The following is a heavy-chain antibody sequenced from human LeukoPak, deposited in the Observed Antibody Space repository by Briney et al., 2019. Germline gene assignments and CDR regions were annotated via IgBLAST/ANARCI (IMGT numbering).Heavy chain of an antibody. CDR1: GGSISNDNYY. D-gene: IGHD2-15*01. Sequence: SETLSLTCTVSGGSISNDNYYWSWIRQHPGKGLEWIVYIYYSGNTYYNPSLKSRVTMSVDTSKNQFSLKLTSVTAADTAVYYCARAVGFCSGGSCYPYNWFDPWGQGTLVTVSS. V-gene: IGHV4-31*03. CDR3: ARAVGFCSGGSCYPYNWFDP. CDR2: IYYSGNT. J-gene: IGHJ5*02.